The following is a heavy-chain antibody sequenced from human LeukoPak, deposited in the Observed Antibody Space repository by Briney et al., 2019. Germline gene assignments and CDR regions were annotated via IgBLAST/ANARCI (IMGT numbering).Heavy chain of an antibody. CDR1: GFTLSSYW. CDR2: IKKDESEI. Sequence: GGSLRLSCAGPGFTLSSYWMSWVRQAPGKGLEWVANIKKDESEIYYVDSVKGRFTISRDNAKNSLYLQMNSLRAEDTAVYYCARPRDYHYDYWGQGTLVTVSS. J-gene: IGHJ4*02. V-gene: IGHV3-7*01. D-gene: IGHD4-17*01. CDR3: ARPRDYHYDY.